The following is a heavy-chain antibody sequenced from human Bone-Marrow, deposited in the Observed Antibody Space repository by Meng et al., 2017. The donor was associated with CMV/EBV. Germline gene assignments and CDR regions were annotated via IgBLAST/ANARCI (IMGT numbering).Heavy chain of an antibody. CDR3: ARDTYSNYVLPHYYYYGMDV. J-gene: IGHJ6*01. Sequence: GESLKISCAASGFTFSSYWMSWVRQAPGKGLEWVANIKQDGSEKYYVDSVKGRFTISRDNAKNSLYLQMNSLRAEDTAVYYCARDTYSNYVLPHYYYYGMDVWGQGTTVTGSS. D-gene: IGHD4-11*01. CDR1: GFTFSSYW. CDR2: IKQDGSEK. V-gene: IGHV3-7*01.